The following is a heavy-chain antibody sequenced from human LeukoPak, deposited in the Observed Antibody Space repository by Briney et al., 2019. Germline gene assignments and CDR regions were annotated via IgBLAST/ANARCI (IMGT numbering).Heavy chain of an antibody. J-gene: IGHJ6*03. CDR3: ARRPEPQRGSHYTNYYYYYMDV. V-gene: IGHV4-34*01. CDR1: GGSFSGYY. CDR2: INHSGST. Sequence: SETLSLTCAVYGGSFSGYYWSWIRQPPGKGLEWIGEINHSGSTNYNPSLKSRVTISVDTSKNQFSLKLSSVTAADTAVYYCARRPEPQRGSHYTNYYYYYMDVWGKGTTVTISS. D-gene: IGHD1-26*01.